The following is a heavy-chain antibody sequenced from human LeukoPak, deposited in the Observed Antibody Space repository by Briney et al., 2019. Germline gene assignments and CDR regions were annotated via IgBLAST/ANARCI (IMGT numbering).Heavy chain of an antibody. J-gene: IGHJ5*02. CDR1: GYTFTDYY. Sequence: ASVKVSCKASGYTFTDYYMHWVRQAPGQGLEWMGWMNPKNGGTNYAQKFQGRVIMTRDTSISTSYMELSRLTSDDTAVYYRARSSVIVPAAINWFDPWGQGTLVTVSS. CDR3: ARSSVIVPAAINWFDP. D-gene: IGHD2-2*01. CDR2: MNPKNGGT. V-gene: IGHV1-2*02.